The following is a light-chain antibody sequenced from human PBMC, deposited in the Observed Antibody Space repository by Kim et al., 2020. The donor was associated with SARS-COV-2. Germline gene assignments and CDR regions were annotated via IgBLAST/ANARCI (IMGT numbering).Light chain of an antibody. CDR3: QAWDRSTEV. CDR2: QDS. CDR1: NLGDKY. Sequence: SYELTQPPSVSVSPGQTASITCSGDNLGDKYACWYQQKPGQSPVLVIYQDSKRPSGIPERFSGSNSGNTATLTISGTQAMDEADYYCQAWDRSTEVFGGG. J-gene: IGLJ3*02. V-gene: IGLV3-1*01.